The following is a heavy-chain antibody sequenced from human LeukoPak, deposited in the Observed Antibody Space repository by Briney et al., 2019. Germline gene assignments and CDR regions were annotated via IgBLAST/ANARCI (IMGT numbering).Heavy chain of an antibody. Sequence: GGSLRLSCTASGFTFGDYAMSRVRQAPGKGLEWVSYISSSGTTISYAQSVKGRFTITRDNAQNSLTLHMNTLRADDTAVYYCAKDGGTHFDHWGQGTLVTVSS. CDR1: GFTFGDYA. J-gene: IGHJ4*02. CDR3: AKDGGTHFDH. V-gene: IGHV3-48*03. CDR2: ISSSGTTI. D-gene: IGHD1-26*01.